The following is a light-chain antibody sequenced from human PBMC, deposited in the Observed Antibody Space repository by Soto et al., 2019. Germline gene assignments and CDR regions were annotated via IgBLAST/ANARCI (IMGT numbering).Light chain of an antibody. CDR2: SAS. CDR1: QDIGVY. V-gene: IGKV1-27*01. J-gene: IGKJ5*01. CDR3: QKFNTAPLT. Sequence: DIQMTQSPSSLSASVGDRVTITCRASQDIGVYLAWYQQKPGKVPKLLIYSASTLQSGVPSRFSGSGSGTDFTLTISSLQPEDVATYYCQKFNTAPLTFSQGTRLEIK.